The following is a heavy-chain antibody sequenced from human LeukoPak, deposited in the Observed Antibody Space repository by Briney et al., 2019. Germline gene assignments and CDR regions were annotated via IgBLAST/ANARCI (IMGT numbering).Heavy chain of an antibody. CDR2: LFPGDSDT. Sequence: GESLKISCKGSGYSFTSYWIGWVGQMPGKGLEWMGMLFPGDSDTCSSPSFQGQVTISAVNSISTAYLQWTSLKRSDTAMYYCASLSVVAATPMIWGQGTMVTVSS. CDR1: GYSFTSYW. D-gene: IGHD2-15*01. CDR3: ASLSVVAATPMI. V-gene: IGHV5-51*01. J-gene: IGHJ3*02.